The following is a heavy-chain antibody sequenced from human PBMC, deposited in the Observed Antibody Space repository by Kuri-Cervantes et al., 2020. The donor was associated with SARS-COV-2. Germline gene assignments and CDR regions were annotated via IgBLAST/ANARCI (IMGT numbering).Heavy chain of an antibody. Sequence: ASVKVSCKVSGYTLTELSIHWVRQAPGKGLEWMGGFDPEDGETIYAQKFQGRVTMTEDTSTDTAYMELSSLRSEDTAVYYCALGYWGSGYPRSYYYMDVWGKGTTVTVSS. CDR2: FDPEDGET. D-gene: IGHD3-22*01. CDR1: GYTLTELS. J-gene: IGHJ6*03. CDR3: ALGYWGSGYPRSYYYMDV. V-gene: IGHV1-24*01.